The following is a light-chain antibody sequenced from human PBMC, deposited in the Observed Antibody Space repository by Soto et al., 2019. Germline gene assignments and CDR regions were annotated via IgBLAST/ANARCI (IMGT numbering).Light chain of an antibody. CDR3: QQYNNWPPIT. J-gene: IGKJ5*01. CDR2: DAS. V-gene: IGKV1-5*01. Sequence: QMTQSPATLSASIGDSVTLTCRASQGISNWLAWYQQKPGKAPTLLVYDASSLESGVPQRFSGSGSGTEFTLTISSLQTDDFSTYYCQQYNNWPPITFGQGTRLEIK. CDR1: QGISNW.